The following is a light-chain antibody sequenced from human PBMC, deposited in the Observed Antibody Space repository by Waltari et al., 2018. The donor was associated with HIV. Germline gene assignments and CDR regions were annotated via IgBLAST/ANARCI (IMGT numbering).Light chain of an antibody. J-gene: IGLJ2*01. Sequence: QSVLTQPPSVSAAPGQRITISCSGSGSNIGRNPISWYQQVSGPAPNFIMYEKSERPSGTRDRLSGSKSGTSAILAITGLQTADEGDYYCGTWDSPLNAAVFGGGTKVTV. V-gene: IGLV1-51*02. CDR1: GSNIGRNP. CDR3: GTWDSPLNAAV. CDR2: EKS.